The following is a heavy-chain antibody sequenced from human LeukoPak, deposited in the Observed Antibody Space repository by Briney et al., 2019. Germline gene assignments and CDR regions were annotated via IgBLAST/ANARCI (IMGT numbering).Heavy chain of an antibody. Sequence: PSEALSLTCTVSGGSISSSTYYWSWIRQPPGKGLEWIGYIYYSGSTNYNPSLKSRVTISVDTSKNQFSLKLSSVTAADTAVYYCARDIGSGSYSHWGQGTLVTVSS. CDR3: ARDIGSGSYSH. CDR2: IYYSGST. J-gene: IGHJ4*02. D-gene: IGHD3-10*01. V-gene: IGHV4-61*01. CDR1: GGSISSSTYY.